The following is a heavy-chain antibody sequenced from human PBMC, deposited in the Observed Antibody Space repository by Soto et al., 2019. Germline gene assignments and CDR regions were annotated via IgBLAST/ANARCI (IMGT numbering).Heavy chain of an antibody. CDR2: TYYRSKWYN. CDR3: ARGSSGYYYFDY. Sequence: PSPTLSLPCAISEDSVSSNTAAWNWIRQSPSRGLEWLGRTYYRSKWYNDYAVSVKSRITINPDTSKNQSSLQLNSVTPEDTAVYYCARGSSGYYYFDYWGKGTLVTVSS. D-gene: IGHD6-19*01. V-gene: IGHV6-1*01. CDR1: EDSVSSNTAA. J-gene: IGHJ4*02.